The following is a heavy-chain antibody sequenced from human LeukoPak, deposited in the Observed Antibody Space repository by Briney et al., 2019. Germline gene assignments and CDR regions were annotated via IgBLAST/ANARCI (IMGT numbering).Heavy chain of an antibody. CDR1: GGSFSGYY. CDR3: ARGGPYYYDSSGYP. Sequence: SETLSLTCAVYGGSFSGYYWSWIRQPPGKGLEWIGEINHSGSTNYNPSLKSRVTISVDTSKNQLSLKLSSVTAADTAVYYCARGGPYYYDSSGYPWGQGTLVTVSS. J-gene: IGHJ5*02. D-gene: IGHD3-22*01. CDR2: INHSGST. V-gene: IGHV4-34*01.